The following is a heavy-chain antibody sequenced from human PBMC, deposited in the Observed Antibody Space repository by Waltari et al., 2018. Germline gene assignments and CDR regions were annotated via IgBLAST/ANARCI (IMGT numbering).Heavy chain of an antibody. CDR3: ARDRGRGLYLDS. V-gene: IGHV4-4*02. D-gene: IGHD2-15*01. Sequence: QVQLQESGPGLVKPSGTLSLTCAVSGASVSGASHNWWSWVRHSPGKGLEWIRQILRSGKPNYHPSFASRVTMSLATSSDSFSLRMTSATAADTAVYYCARDRGRGLYLDSWGQGILVTVSP. CDR2: ILRSGKP. CDR1: GASVSGASHNW. J-gene: IGHJ4*02.